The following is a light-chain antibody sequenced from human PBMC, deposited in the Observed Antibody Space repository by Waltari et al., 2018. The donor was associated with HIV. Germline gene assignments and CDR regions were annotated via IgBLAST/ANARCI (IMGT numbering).Light chain of an antibody. CDR2: AAS. V-gene: IGKV1-9*01. Sequence: DIQLTQSPSFMSASVGDSVTITCRASQGIGSNLAWYRQNPGQAPRLLIFAASTLESGVPSRFSGSGSGTEFALTSKVLQPEDFATYYCQHLNTYPLFTVGPGTTVDIK. CDR3: QHLNTYPLFT. CDR1: QGIGSN. J-gene: IGKJ3*01.